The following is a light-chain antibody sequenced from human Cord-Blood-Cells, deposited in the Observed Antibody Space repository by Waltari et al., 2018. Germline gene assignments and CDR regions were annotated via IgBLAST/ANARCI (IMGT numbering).Light chain of an antibody. CDR1: QSISSY. CDR2: AAS. Sequence: DIQMTQSPSSLSASVGDRVTITCRASQSISSYLNWYQQKPGKAPKLLIDAASSLQSWVPSRFSGSGSGTDFTLTISILQPEDFATYYCQQSYSTLLTFGGGTKVEIK. J-gene: IGKJ4*01. CDR3: QQSYSTLLT. V-gene: IGKV1-39*01.